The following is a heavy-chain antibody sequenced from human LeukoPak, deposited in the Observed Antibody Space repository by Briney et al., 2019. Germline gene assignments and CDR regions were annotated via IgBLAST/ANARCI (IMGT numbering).Heavy chain of an antibody. CDR1: GFTFSSYA. V-gene: IGHV3-23*01. CDR2: ISGNGGAT. D-gene: IGHD3-22*01. CDR3: AKATTAIVVDNFFDY. J-gene: IGHJ4*02. Sequence: GGSLRLSCAASGFTFSSYAMSWVRQAPGKGLEWVSAISGNGGATYYADSVKGRFTISRDNSKNTLHLQMNSLRAEDTALYYCAKATTAIVVDNFFDYWGQGTLVSAS.